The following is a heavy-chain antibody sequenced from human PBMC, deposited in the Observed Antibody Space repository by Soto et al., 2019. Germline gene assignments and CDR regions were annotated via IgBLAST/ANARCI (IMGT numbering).Heavy chain of an antibody. V-gene: IGHV3-30-3*01. J-gene: IGHJ4*02. D-gene: IGHD3-3*01. Sequence: QVQLVESGGGVVQPGRSLRLSCAASGFTFSSCAMHWVRQAPGKGLAWVALISYDGSNKYYADSVKGRFTISRDNSKNTMYLPMNSLRAEDTAVYYCARDKRDLRFLEWSYYFDYWGQGTLVTVSS. CDR1: GFTFSSCA. CDR2: ISYDGSNK. CDR3: ARDKRDLRFLEWSYYFDY.